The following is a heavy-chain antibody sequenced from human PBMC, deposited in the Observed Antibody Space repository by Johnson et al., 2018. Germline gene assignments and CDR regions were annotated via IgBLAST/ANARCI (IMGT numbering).Heavy chain of an antibody. D-gene: IGHD5-18*01. CDR3: ARDANPPRSAGMAPFDI. J-gene: IGHJ3*02. CDR2: ISYDGSNK. CDR1: GFTFSSYG. Sequence: QVQLVQSGGGVVQPGRSLRLSCAASGFTFSSYGMHWVRQAPGKGLEWVTVISYDGSNKYYADSVKGRFTISRDNSKNTLYLQMNSLRAEDTAVYYCARDANPPRSAGMAPFDIWGQGTMVTVSS. V-gene: IGHV3-30*03.